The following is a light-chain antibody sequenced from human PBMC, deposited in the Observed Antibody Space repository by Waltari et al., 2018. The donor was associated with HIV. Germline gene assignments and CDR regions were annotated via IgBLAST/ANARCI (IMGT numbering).Light chain of an antibody. CDR2: EVT. V-gene: IGLV2-8*01. CDR1: SSAIGAYDF. CDR3: SSYGDSLKVL. Sequence: QSALTQPPSASGSLGQSVTISCTGSSSAIGAYDFVSWFHQHPHSAPKLLLYEVTRRPSTVADRFSGSRSGNTAFLTVAGLQPDDEATYFCSSYGDSLKVLFGGGTNVTVL. J-gene: IGLJ2*01.